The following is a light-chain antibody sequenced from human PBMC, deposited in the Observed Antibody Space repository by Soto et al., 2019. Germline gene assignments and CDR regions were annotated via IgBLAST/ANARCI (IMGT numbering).Light chain of an antibody. Sequence: EIVLTQSPGTLSLSSGETATLSCRASQSVTNNYLAWYQQKPGQVPRLLIYDVSARATGIPDRFSGSGSGTNFTLTISRLEPEDFAVYYCQQYGKLPRTFGQGTKVDIK. V-gene: IGKV3-20*01. CDR1: QSVTNNY. CDR2: DVS. CDR3: QQYGKLPRT. J-gene: IGKJ1*01.